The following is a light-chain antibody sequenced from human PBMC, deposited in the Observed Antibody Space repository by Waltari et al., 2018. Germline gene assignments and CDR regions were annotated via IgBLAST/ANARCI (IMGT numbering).Light chain of an antibody. Sequence: EHVLTQSPGTLSLSPGERATLACRASQSVGRFLAWYQQKPGQAPRLLIYQASNRATGIPDRFSGSGSGTDFSLTISRLEPEDFAVYYCQNHERLPATFGQGTKVEI. CDR3: QNHERLPAT. J-gene: IGKJ1*01. CDR2: QAS. CDR1: QSVGRF. V-gene: IGKV3-20*01.